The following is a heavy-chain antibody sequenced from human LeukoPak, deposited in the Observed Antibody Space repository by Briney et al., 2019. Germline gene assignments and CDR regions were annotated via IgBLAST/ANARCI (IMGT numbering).Heavy chain of an antibody. CDR2: ISGSGGST. J-gene: IGHJ3*02. D-gene: IGHD2-2*01. V-gene: IGHV3-23*01. Sequence: PGGSLRLSCTASGFTFSSYAMSWVRQAPGKGLEWVSAISGSGGSTYYADSVKGRFTISRDNSKNTLYLQMNSLRAEDTAVYYCAKDHIVVVPAAIGCCAFDIWGQGTMVTVSS. CDR1: GFTFSSYA. CDR3: AKDHIVVVPAAIGCCAFDI.